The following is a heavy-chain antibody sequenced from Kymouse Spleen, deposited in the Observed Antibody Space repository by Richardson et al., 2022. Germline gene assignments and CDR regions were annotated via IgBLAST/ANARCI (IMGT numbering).Heavy chain of an antibody. D-gene: IGHD3-10*01. CDR1: GFTFSSYS. V-gene: IGHV3-48*02. CDR2: ISSSSSTI. CDR3: ARVDTMVRGVIASFDY. J-gene: IGHJ4*02. Sequence: EVQLVESGGGLVQPGGSLRLSCAASGFTFSSYSMNWVRQAPGKGLEWVSYISSSSSTIYYADSVKGRFTISRDNAKNSLYLQMNSLRDEDTAVYYCARVDTMVRGVIASFDYWGQGTLVTVSS.